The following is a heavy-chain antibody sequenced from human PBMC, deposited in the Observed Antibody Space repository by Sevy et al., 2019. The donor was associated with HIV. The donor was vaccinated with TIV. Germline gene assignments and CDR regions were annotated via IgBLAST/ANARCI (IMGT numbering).Heavy chain of an antibody. D-gene: IGHD3-16*01. CDR3: ARDRGEILSSAFDY. J-gene: IGHJ4*02. Sequence: GGSLRLSCVGSGFSFSDHRMHWVRQAPGKGLEWMAVISYDGRNTKYKADSVKGRFTISRDNSKNTLYLQMNSLRAEDTAIYYCARDRGEILSSAFDYWGQGTLGTVSS. CDR2: ISYDGRNTK. V-gene: IGHV3-30*03. CDR1: GFSFSDHR.